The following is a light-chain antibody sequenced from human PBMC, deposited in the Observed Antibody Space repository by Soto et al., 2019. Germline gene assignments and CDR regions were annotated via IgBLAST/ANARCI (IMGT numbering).Light chain of an antibody. CDR1: SSDVGGYNY. Sequence: QSVLTQPASVSGSPGQSITISCTGTSSDVGGYNYVSWYQQHPGKAPKLMIYEVSNRPSGVSNRFSGSKSGNTAPLTISGLQAEDEADYYCSSYTSSSTYVFGTGNKVTVL. J-gene: IGLJ1*01. V-gene: IGLV2-14*01. CDR3: SSYTSSSTYV. CDR2: EVS.